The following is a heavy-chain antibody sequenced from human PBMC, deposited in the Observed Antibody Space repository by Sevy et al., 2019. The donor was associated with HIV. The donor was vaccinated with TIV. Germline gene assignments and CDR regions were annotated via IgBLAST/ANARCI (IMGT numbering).Heavy chain of an antibody. CDR3: ARDPPRGGWYRSLIGDFDY. Sequence: ASVKVSCKASGGTFSSYAISWVRRAPGQGLEWMGRIIPILGIANYAQKFQGRVTITADKSTSTAYMELSSLRSEDTAVYYCARDPPRGGWYRSLIGDFDYWGQGTLVTVSS. CDR1: GGTFSSYA. CDR2: IIPILGIA. J-gene: IGHJ4*02. V-gene: IGHV1-69*04. D-gene: IGHD6-19*01.